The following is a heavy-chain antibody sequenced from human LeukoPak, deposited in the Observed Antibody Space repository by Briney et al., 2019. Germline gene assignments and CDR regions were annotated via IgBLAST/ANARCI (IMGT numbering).Heavy chain of an antibody. Sequence: GGSLRLSCPASVFKVHDYAMECVRQAPGKGLQWLSIISYNSAFIDYADSVKGRFTISKDNARNSLYLQLNSLKDEDTGLHCRTKVRGTFTSGFYFDHWGQGTLVTVSA. CDR2: ISYNSAFI. V-gene: IGHV3-9*01. CDR3: TKVRGTFTSGFYFDH. D-gene: IGHD3-22*01. CDR1: VFKVHDYA. J-gene: IGHJ4*02.